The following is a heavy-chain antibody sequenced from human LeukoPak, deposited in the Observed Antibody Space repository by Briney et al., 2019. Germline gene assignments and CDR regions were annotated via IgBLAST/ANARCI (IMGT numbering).Heavy chain of an antibody. Sequence: GASVKVSCKASGYTFTSYYMHWVRQAPGQGLEWMGWINPNSGGTNYAQKFQGRVTMTRDTSISTAYMELSRLRSDDTAVYYCARDPRSYYGAGYYYYYYMDVWGKGTTVTISS. CDR2: INPNSGGT. J-gene: IGHJ6*03. V-gene: IGHV1-2*02. CDR1: GYTFTSYY. D-gene: IGHD1-26*01. CDR3: ARDPRSYYGAGYYYYYYMDV.